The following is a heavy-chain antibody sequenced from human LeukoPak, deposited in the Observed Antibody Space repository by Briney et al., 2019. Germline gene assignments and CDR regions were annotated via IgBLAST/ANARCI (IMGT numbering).Heavy chain of an antibody. J-gene: IGHJ5*02. D-gene: IGHD3-10*01. Sequence: VKVSCKASGGTFSSYAISWVRQAPGQGLEWMGRIIPILGIANYAQKFQGRVTTTADKSTSTAYMELSSLRSEDTAVYYCARDPLGPNWFDPWGQGTLVTVSS. CDR3: ARDPLGPNWFDP. CDR1: GGTFSSYA. V-gene: IGHV1-69*10. CDR2: IIPILGIA.